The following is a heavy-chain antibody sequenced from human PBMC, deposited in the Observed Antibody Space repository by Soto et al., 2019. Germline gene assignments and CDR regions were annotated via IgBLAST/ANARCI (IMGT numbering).Heavy chain of an antibody. D-gene: IGHD3-10*01. CDR1: GGSISSGGYY. CDR2: IYYSGST. V-gene: IGHV4-31*03. CDR3: ASMDGELLYSLY. J-gene: IGHJ4*02. Sequence: SETLSLTCTVSGGSISSGGYYWSWIRQHPGKGLEWIGYIYYSGSTYYNPSLKSRVTISVDTSKNQFSLKLSSVTAADTAVYYCASMDGELLYSLYWGQGTLVTVSS.